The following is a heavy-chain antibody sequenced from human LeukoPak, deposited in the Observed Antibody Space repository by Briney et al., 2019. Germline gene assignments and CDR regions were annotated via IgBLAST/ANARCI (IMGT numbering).Heavy chain of an antibody. J-gene: IGHJ3*01. V-gene: IGHV1-69*13. CDR2: IIPAFGTA. D-gene: IGHD3-22*01. CDR1: RVTFSSYS. CDR3: ARGPRATYYYDSSGSDGAFEV. Sequence: GASVKVSCKASRVTFSSYSVSWVRQAPGQGPEWMGRIIPAFGTANYAQQFHGRVVITADESTSTVHMEMSSLRSDDTAMYYCARGPRATYYYDSSGSDGAFEVWGQGTMVTVSS.